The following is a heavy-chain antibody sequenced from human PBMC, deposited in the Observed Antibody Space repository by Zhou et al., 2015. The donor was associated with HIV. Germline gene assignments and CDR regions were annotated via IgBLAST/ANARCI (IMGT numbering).Heavy chain of an antibody. Sequence: QVQLVQSGAEVKKPGSSVKVSCKASGGTFSSYTISWVRQAPGQGLEWMGRIIPILGIANYAQKFQGRVTITADKSTSTAYMELSSLRSEDTAVYYCARDCNVVVPAAIIYYYGMDVWGQGTTVTVSS. CDR3: ARDCNVVVPAAIIYYYGMDV. J-gene: IGHJ6*02. D-gene: IGHD2-2*02. CDR1: GGTFSSYT. CDR2: IIPILGIA. V-gene: IGHV1-69*08.